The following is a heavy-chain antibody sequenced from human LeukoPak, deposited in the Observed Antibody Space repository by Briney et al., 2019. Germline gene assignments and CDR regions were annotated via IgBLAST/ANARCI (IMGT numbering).Heavy chain of an antibody. CDR2: IYSGGST. D-gene: IGHD3-10*01. Sequence: GGSLRLSCAASGFTVSSNYMSWVRQAPGKGLEWVSVIYSGGSTYYADSVKGRFTISRDNSKNTLYLQMNSLRAEDTAVYYCARVTMVRGVIGFDYWGQGTLVTVSS. J-gene: IGHJ4*02. V-gene: IGHV3-66*01. CDR3: ARVTMVRGVIGFDY. CDR1: GFTVSSNY.